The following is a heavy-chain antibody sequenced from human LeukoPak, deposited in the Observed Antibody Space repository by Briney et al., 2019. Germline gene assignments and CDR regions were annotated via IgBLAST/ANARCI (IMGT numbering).Heavy chain of an antibody. D-gene: IGHD3-3*01. V-gene: IGHV3-23*01. CDR1: GFTFSSYA. Sequence: GGSLRLSCAASGFTFSSYAMSWVRQAPGKGLEWVSTISGSSGSTYYADSVKGRFTISRDNSKNTLYLQMNSLRAEDTAVYYCASPEWLPDSIDIWGQGTMVTVSS. J-gene: IGHJ3*02. CDR2: ISGSSGST. CDR3: ASPEWLPDSIDI.